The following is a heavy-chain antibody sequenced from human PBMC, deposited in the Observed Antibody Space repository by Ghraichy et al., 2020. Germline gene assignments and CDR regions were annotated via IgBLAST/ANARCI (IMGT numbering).Heavy chain of an antibody. J-gene: IGHJ6*02. V-gene: IGHV3-53*01. Sequence: GGSPRLSCAASGFTVSRNYLSWVRQAPGKGLEWVSVVYATNATYYAHSVKGRFTISRDTSKNTLYLQMNSLRAEDTAVYYCARSNYYDGSGYFNYYYYGMDVWGQGTTVTVSS. CDR3: ARSNYYDGSGYFNYYYYGMDV. D-gene: IGHD3-22*01. CDR1: GFTVSRNY. CDR2: VYATNAT.